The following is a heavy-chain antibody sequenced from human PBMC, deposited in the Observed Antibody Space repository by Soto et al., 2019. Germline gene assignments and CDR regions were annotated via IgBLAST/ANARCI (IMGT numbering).Heavy chain of an antibody. D-gene: IGHD3-10*01. V-gene: IGHV3-23*01. CDR3: VKGRGGSGSLTPRVDF. Sequence: EVQLLASGGGLVQPGGSLRLSCAASGFTFNNYAMTWVRQAPGKGLEWVSAISGGGDTTSYADSVKGRFTVSRDGSKNTLYLQMSSLRAEDTALYYCVKGRGGSGSLTPRVDFWGQGTLVTVSS. CDR1: GFTFNNYA. CDR2: ISGGGDTT. J-gene: IGHJ4*02.